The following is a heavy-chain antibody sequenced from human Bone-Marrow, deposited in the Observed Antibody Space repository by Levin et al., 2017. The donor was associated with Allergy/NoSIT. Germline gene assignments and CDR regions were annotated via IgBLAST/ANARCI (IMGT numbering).Heavy chain of an antibody. CDR1: GYTFTGYF. CDR2: INPSSGAT. CDR3: ARSMAQFDS. D-gene: IGHD5-24*01. Sequence: AASVKVSCKASGYTFTGYFIHWVRQAPGGGLEWMGRINPSSGATDSAQKFQGRVTMTSDTSTRTAYLELNRLRSDDTAIYYCARSMAQFDSWGQGTLVTVSS. V-gene: IGHV1-2*06. J-gene: IGHJ4*02.